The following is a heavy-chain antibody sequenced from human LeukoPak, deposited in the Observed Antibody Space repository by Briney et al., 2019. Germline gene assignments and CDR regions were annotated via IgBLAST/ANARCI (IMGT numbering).Heavy chain of an antibody. V-gene: IGHV3-30-3*01. CDR1: GFTFSSYA. CDR2: ISYDGSNK. J-gene: IGHJ4*02. CDR3: ARDRGIAAAGELYY. D-gene: IGHD6-13*01. Sequence: GGSLRLSCAASGFTFSSYAMHWVRQAPGKGLEWVAIISYDGSNKHHADSVKGRSTISRDNSENTLYLQMNSLRAEDTAVYYCARDRGIAAAGELYYWGQGTLVTVSS.